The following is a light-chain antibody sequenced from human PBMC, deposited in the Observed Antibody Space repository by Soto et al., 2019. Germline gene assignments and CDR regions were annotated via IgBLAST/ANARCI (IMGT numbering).Light chain of an antibody. CDR2: YAS. V-gene: IGKV3-15*01. CDR1: ESVHSN. Sequence: EMVMTQSPATLSVSPGERVTLSCRASESVHSNLAWYQQKHGQGPSLLIYYASTRVTGVPDRFSGSGSGTEFNLTISSLQSEDFGVYYCQHYSNWPPTFGPGTKVEIK. CDR3: QHYSNWPPT. J-gene: IGKJ3*01.